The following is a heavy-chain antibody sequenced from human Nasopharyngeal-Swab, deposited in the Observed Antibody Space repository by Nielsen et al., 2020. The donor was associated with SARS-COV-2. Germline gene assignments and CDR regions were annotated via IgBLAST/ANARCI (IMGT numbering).Heavy chain of an antibody. CDR1: GFTFSDHW. D-gene: IGHD3-9*01. J-gene: IGHJ4*02. CDR3: ARSRLGY. CDR2: ISSSSSTI. Sequence: GESLKISCVVSGFTFSDHWMNWARQAPGKGLEWVSYISSSSSTIYYADSVKGRFTISRDNAKNSLYLQMNSLRAEDTAVYYCARSRLGYWGQGTLVTVSS. V-gene: IGHV3-48*04.